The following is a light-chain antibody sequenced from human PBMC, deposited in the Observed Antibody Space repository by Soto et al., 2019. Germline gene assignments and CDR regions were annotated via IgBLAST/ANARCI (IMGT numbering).Light chain of an antibody. V-gene: IGLV2-14*01. Sequence: QSALTQPASVSGSPGQSITISCTGTSSDVGGYNYVSWYQQHPGKAPKLMIYEVSNRPSGVSNRFSGSKSGNTASLTISGLQAEDEADYYCSSYTSSSTLGVFGGGTNPTVL. CDR1: SSDVGGYNY. CDR2: EVS. CDR3: SSYTSSSTLGV. J-gene: IGLJ2*01.